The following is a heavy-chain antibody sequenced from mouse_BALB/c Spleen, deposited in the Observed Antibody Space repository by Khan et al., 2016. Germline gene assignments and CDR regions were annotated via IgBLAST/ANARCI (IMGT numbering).Heavy chain of an antibody. J-gene: IGHJ3*01. V-gene: IGHV4-1*02. Sequence: EVQLQESGGGLVQPGGSLKLSCAASGFDFSRYWMSWVRQAPGKGLEWIGEINTDSSTINYTPSLKDKFIISRDNAKNTLYLQMSKVRSEDKASYYCARLGNYCGFAYWGQGTLVTVSA. CDR2: INTDSSTI. CDR1: GFDFSRYW. D-gene: IGHD2-1*01. CDR3: ARLGNYCGFAY.